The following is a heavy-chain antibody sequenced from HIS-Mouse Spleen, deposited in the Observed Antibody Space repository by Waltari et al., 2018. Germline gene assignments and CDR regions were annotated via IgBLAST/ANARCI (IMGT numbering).Heavy chain of an antibody. Sequence: QVQLVQSGAEVKKPGSSVKVSCKASGSTFSNYDNNRVRQATGQGLEWMGWMNPNSGNTGYAQKFQGRVTMTRNTSISTAYMELSSLRSEDTAVYYCARGHDYSNYFDYWGQGTLVTVSS. D-gene: IGHD4-4*01. CDR2: MNPNSGNT. J-gene: IGHJ4*02. CDR3: ARGHDYSNYFDY. V-gene: IGHV1-8*01. CDR1: GSTFSNYD.